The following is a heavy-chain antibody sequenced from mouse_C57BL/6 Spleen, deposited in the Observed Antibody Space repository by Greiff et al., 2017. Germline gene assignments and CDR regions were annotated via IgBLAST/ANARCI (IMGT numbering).Heavy chain of an antibody. D-gene: IGHD2-4*01. Sequence: QVQLQQPGAELVKPGASVKLSCKASGYTFTSYWMHWVKQRPGQGLEWIGMIHPNSGSTNYNEKFKSKATLTVDKSSSTAYMQLSSLTSEDSAVYYCARIYYDYDAGYYYAMDYWGQGTSVTVSS. V-gene: IGHV1-64*01. J-gene: IGHJ4*01. CDR3: ARIYYDYDAGYYYAMDY. CDR1: GYTFTSYW. CDR2: IHPNSGST.